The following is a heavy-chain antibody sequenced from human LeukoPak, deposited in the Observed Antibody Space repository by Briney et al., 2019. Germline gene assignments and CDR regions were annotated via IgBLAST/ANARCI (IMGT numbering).Heavy chain of an antibody. D-gene: IGHD4-23*01. CDR1: GGSISSYY. Sequence: PSETLSLTCTVSGGSISSYYWSWIRQPPGKGLEWIGYIYYSGSTNYNPSLKSRVTISVDTSKNQFSLKLSSVTAADTAVYYCARGRGVYGGNSGVWFDPWGQGTLVTVSS. J-gene: IGHJ5*02. CDR3: ARGRGVYGGNSGVWFDP. V-gene: IGHV4-59*12. CDR2: IYYSGST.